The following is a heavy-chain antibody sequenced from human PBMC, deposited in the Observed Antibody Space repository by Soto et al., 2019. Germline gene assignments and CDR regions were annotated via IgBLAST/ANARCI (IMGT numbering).Heavy chain of an antibody. CDR3: ARMATSGTLNWFDP. J-gene: IGHJ5*02. V-gene: IGHV1-8*01. Sequence: ASSEGSCKASGYTFGNNDISWVRQATGQGLEWMGWMNPNSGNTGYAQKFQGRVSMTRNTSITTAYLELSSLRSDDTAIYYCARMATSGTLNWFDPWGQGTLVTVSS. CDR1: GYTFGNND. CDR2: MNPNSGNT.